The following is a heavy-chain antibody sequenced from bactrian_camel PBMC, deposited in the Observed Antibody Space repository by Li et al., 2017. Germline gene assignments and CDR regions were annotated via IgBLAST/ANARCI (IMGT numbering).Heavy chain of an antibody. CDR2: VYTDTGRT. D-gene: IGHD2*01. Sequence: HVQLVESGGCSVQAGESLRLSCKASINIYGSHCIAWFRQAPGKKREGVASVYTDTGRTNYADSVMGRFTISRDNAKNAVYLQMNNLKSEDTAVYYCVGGGTYYVLNTDYWAQGTQVTVS. V-gene: IGHV3S54*01. J-gene: IGHJ4*01. CDR1: INIYGSHC. CDR3: VGGGTYYVLNTDY.